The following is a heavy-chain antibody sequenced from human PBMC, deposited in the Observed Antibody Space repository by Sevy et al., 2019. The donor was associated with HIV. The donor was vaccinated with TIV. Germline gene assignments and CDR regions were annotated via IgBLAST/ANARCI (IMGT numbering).Heavy chain of an antibody. V-gene: IGHV4-61*02. CDR1: GGSFSSDDYS. D-gene: IGHD3-22*01. Sequence: SETLSLTCTVSGGSFSSDDYSWSWLRQPAGKGLEWIGLIYTSGSTSYNPSLRSRVSMSVDTSKNLFSLRLSSVTAADTAVYYCAGGGSYYYDSSGCSVWFDPWGQGTPVTVSS. CDR2: IYTSGST. CDR3: AGGGSYYYDSSGCSVWFDP. J-gene: IGHJ5*02.